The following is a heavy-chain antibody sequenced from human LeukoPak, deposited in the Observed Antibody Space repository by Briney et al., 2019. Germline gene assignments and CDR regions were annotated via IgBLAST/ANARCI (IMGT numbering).Heavy chain of an antibody. V-gene: IGHV3-23*01. J-gene: IGHJ4*02. Sequence: GGSLRLSCAASGFTFSTYWMHWVRQAPGKGLEWVSGISGSGGSTYYADSVKGRFTIPRDNSKNTLFLQMNSLRAEDTAVYYCAIPPDILTGYNSWGQGTLVTVSS. D-gene: IGHD3-9*01. CDR1: GFTFSTYW. CDR2: ISGSGGST. CDR3: AIPPDILTGYNS.